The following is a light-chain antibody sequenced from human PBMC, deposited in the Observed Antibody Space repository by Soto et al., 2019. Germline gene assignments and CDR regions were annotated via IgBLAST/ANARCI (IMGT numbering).Light chain of an antibody. CDR2: DVS. CDR3: SSYSSSTTHVV. V-gene: IGLV2-14*03. J-gene: IGLJ2*01. CDR1: STDVGDFNY. Sequence: QSALTQPASVSGSPGRSVTISCTGTSTDVGDFNYVSWYQHLPGRAPKLIIYDVSNRPSGILYRFSASKSGRTASLSISGRQPEDEADYYCSSYSSSTTHVVFGGGTKLTVL.